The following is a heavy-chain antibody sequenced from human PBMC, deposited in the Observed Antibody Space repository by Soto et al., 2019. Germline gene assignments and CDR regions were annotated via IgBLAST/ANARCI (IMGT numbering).Heavy chain of an antibody. CDR1: GYTFTSYG. CDR3: AGPTSGKYHHADPL. D-gene: IGHD2-2*01. J-gene: IGHJ4*02. CDR2: ISSNNDNT. V-gene: IGHV1-18*01. Sequence: GASVKVSCKASGYTFTSYGITWVRQAPGQGLEWMGWISSNNDNTNYAQKFQERVTMTTDTSTSTAYMELRSLRSDDTAVYYCAGPTSGKYHHADPLRGQGTLDTGSS.